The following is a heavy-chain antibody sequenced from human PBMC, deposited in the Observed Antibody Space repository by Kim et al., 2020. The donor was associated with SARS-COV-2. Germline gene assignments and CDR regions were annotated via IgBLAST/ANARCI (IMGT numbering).Heavy chain of an antibody. CDR2: IYYSGSI. V-gene: IGHV4-39*02. J-gene: IGHJ6*02. CDR1: GGSIRSPNHY. Sequence: SETLSLTCTVSGGSIRSPNHYWGWIRQPPGKGLEWIGSIYYSGSIYYSPSLRTQVTISVDTSKNQFSLSLQSVTAADTAVYYCAREAPGPYYDLWTATPAFGTDVWGQGTTITVSS. D-gene: IGHD3-9*01. CDR3: AREAPGPYYDLWTATPAFGTDV.